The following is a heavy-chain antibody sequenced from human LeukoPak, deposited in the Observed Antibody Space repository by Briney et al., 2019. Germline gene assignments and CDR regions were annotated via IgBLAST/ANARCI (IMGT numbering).Heavy chain of an antibody. D-gene: IGHD3-10*01. CDR1: GGSISSGGYY. Sequence: SETLSLTCTVSGGSISSGGYYWSWIRQHPGKGLEWIGYIYYSGSTYYNPSLKSRVTISVDTSKNQFSLKLSSVTAADTAVYYCARVDPGTQLFDYWGQGTLVTVSS. CDR3: ARVDPGTQLFDY. V-gene: IGHV4-31*03. CDR2: IYYSGST. J-gene: IGHJ4*02.